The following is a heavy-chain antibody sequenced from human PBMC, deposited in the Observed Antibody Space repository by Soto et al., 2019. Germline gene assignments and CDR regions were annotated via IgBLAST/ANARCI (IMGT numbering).Heavy chain of an antibody. CDR1: GASVSSTYW. Sequence: PSETLSLTCAVSGASVSSTYWWSWVRQPPGKGPEWIGEINHRGSANYNPSLKSRVTMSLDISKSQFSLRLTSVTAADTAVYFCARGSGYYYWDDYWGQGTLVTVSS. D-gene: IGHD3-22*01. CDR2: INHRGSA. J-gene: IGHJ4*02. V-gene: IGHV4-4*02. CDR3: ARGSGYYYWDDY.